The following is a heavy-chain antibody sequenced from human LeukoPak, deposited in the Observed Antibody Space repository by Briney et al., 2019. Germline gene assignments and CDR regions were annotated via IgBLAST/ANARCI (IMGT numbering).Heavy chain of an antibody. V-gene: IGHV1-24*01. Sequence: ASVKVSCKVSGNTLSELSMRWVRQAPGKGLEWMGGFDPEEGEPIYAQKFQGRVTMTDDTSTGTAYMEVTNLRSDATAVYYCATGRPASLLDYWGQGTLVTVSS. J-gene: IGHJ4*02. CDR2: FDPEEGEP. CDR3: ATGRPASLLDY. CDR1: GNTLSELS.